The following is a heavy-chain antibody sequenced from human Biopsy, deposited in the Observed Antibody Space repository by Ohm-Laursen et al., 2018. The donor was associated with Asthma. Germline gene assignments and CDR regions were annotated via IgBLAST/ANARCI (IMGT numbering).Heavy chain of an antibody. Sequence: PSQTLSLTCSVSGYSISNGGYYWTWVRQRPGKGLEWIGNIHHRGNTKYKPSLKSRLSFSVDTSKNQFSLKLSSVTAAYTAIYFCARDYYDFWNRSVYTDFGMDVWGRGTTVVVSS. CDR3: ARDYYDFWNRSVYTDFGMDV. V-gene: IGHV4-31*03. J-gene: IGHJ6*02. CDR2: IHHRGNT. D-gene: IGHD3-3*01. CDR1: GYSISNGGYY.